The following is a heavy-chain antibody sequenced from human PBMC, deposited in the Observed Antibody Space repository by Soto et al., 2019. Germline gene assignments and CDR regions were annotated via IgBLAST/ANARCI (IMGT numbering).Heavy chain of an antibody. J-gene: IGHJ4*02. V-gene: IGHV3-23*01. CDR3: AKDSEPLPDLVRIDY. CDR1: GFTFSSYS. CDR2: ISGSGGST. D-gene: IGHD5-12*01. Sequence: GGSLRLSCAASGFTFSSYSMSWVRQAPGKGLEWVSAISGSGGSTYYADSVKGRFTISRDNSKNTLYLQMNSLRAEDTAVYYCAKDSEPLPDLVRIDYWGQGTLVTVSS.